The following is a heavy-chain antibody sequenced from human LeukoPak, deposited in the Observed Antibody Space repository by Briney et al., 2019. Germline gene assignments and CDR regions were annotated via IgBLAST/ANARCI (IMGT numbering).Heavy chain of an antibody. CDR2: IYYSGST. Sequence: SETLSLTCTVSGVSISSSSYYWGWIRQPPGKGLEWIGSIYYSGSTYYNPSLKSRVTISVDTSKNQFSLKLSSVTAADTAVYYCARIAVPSIYNWFDPWGQGTLVTVSS. J-gene: IGHJ5*02. CDR1: GVSISSSSYY. D-gene: IGHD6-19*01. V-gene: IGHV4-39*01. CDR3: ARIAVPSIYNWFDP.